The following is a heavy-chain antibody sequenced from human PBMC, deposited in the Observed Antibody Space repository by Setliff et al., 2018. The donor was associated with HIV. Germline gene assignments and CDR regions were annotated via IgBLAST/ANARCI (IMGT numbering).Heavy chain of an antibody. Sequence: PSETLSLTCAVFGGSFSGYYWSWIRQPPGKGLEWIGEINHSGSTDYNPSLKSRVTISVDTSKNQFSLNLSSVTAADTAVYYCARYDYGDFDYWGQGTQVTAPQ. CDR3: ARYDYGDFDY. CDR2: INHSGST. CDR1: GGSFSGYY. D-gene: IGHD4-17*01. V-gene: IGHV4-34*01. J-gene: IGHJ4*02.